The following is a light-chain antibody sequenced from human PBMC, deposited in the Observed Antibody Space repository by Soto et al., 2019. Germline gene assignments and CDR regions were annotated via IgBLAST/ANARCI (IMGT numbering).Light chain of an antibody. V-gene: IGLV1-44*01. CDR2: SNN. J-gene: IGLJ1*01. CDR1: SSNIGSNT. Sequence: QSVLTQPPSASGTPGQRVTISWSGSSSNIGSNTVNCYQQLPGTAPKLLIYSNNQRPSGVPDRFSRSNSRTSASLALSGLQTEDEADYYCAAWDDSLNGYVFGTGTKVTVL. CDR3: AAWDDSLNGYV.